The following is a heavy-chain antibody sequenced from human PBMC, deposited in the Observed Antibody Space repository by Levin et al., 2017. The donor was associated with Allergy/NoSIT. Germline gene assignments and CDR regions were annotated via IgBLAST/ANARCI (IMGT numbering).Heavy chain of an antibody. V-gene: IGHV3-30*04. D-gene: IGHD1-26*01. CDR3: ARAPRRSDEWVYYYYYYGMDV. CDR2: ISYDGSNK. J-gene: IGHJ6*02. Sequence: GGSLRLSCAASGFTFSSYAMHWVRQAPGKGLEWVAVISYDGSNKYYADSVKGRFTISRDNSKNTLYLQMNSLRAEDTAVYYCARAPRRSDEWVYYYYYYGMDVWGQGTTVTVSS. CDR1: GFTFSSYA.